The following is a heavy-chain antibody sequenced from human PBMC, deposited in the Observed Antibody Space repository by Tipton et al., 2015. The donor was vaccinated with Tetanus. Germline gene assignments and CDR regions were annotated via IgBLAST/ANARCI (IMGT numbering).Heavy chain of an antibody. CDR3: ACHRHSNWFDY. V-gene: IGHV3-48*02. CDR1: GFTFSDYT. CDR2: ISASGTII. D-gene: IGHD6-13*01. J-gene: IGHJ4*02. Sequence: SLRLSCAASGFTFSDYTMNWVRQAPGKGLEWVSYISASGTIIFYADSVRGRFTVSRDNAKDSLYLQMNSLRDEDTAVYFCACHRHSNWFDYWGQGTLVTVSS.